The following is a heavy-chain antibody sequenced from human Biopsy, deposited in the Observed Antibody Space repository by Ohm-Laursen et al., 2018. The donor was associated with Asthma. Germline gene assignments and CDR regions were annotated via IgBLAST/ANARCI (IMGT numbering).Heavy chain of an antibody. CDR2: VTYDGISQ. CDR1: GFTFGNYG. D-gene: IGHD3-22*01. V-gene: IGHV3-30*03. CDR3: ARQSGQDYGDSSGFDI. Sequence: SLRLSCSASGFTFGNYGMHWVRQVAGKGLDWVAVVTYDGISQYYAESVKGRFTISRDSSRNRLYLQINRLTVEDSAVYFCARQSGQDYGDSSGFDIWGQGTKVAVSS. J-gene: IGHJ3*02.